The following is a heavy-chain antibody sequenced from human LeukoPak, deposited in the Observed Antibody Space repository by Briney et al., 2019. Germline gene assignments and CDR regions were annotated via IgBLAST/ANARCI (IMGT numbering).Heavy chain of an antibody. D-gene: IGHD3-10*01. J-gene: IGHJ4*02. CDR1: GGTFSSFA. V-gene: IGHV1-69*05. CDR2: IIPIFGTA. Sequence: SVKVSCKASGGTFSSFAISWVRQAPGQGLEWMGRIIPIFGTANYAQKFQGRVTITTDESTSTAYMELSSLRSEDTAVYYCASGGSGSYYNEPVDYWGQGTLVTVSS. CDR3: ASGGSGSYYNEPVDY.